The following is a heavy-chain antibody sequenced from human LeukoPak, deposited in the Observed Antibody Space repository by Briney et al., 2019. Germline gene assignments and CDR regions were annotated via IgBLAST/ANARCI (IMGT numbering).Heavy chain of an antibody. V-gene: IGHV3-30*03. Sequence: GRSLRLSCAASGFTFSSYGMHWVRQAPGKGLEWVAVISYDGSNKYYADSVKGRFTISRDNSKNTLYLQMNSLRAEDTAVYYCARNYDSSGHLDYWGQGTLVTVSS. D-gene: IGHD3-22*01. J-gene: IGHJ4*02. CDR1: GFTFSSYG. CDR2: ISYDGSNK. CDR3: ARNYDSSGHLDY.